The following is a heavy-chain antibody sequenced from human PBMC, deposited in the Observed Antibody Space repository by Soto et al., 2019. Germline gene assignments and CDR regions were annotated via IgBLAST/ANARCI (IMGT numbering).Heavy chain of an antibody. J-gene: IGHJ4*02. CDR3: ARDLGGWPDY. Sequence: SETLSLTCTVSGGSIGSIIYYWGWIRQSPGKGLEWIGSIYYSGSTYYNPSLKSRVTMSVDTSKNQFSLKLSSVTAADTAVYYCARDLGGWPDYWGQGTLVTVSS. CDR2: IYYSGST. V-gene: IGHV4-39*02. CDR1: GGSIGSIIYY. D-gene: IGHD2-15*01.